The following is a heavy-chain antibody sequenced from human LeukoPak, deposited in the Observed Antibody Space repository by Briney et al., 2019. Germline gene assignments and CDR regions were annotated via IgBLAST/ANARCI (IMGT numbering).Heavy chain of an antibody. D-gene: IGHD6-13*01. J-gene: IGHJ4*02. CDR1: GGSISSYY. Sequence: SETLSLTCTVSGGSISSYYWSWIRQPPGKGLEWIGEINHSGSTNYNPSLKSRVTISVDTSKNQFSLKLSSVTAADTAVYYCARGGSIAAAGIDYWGQGTLVTVSS. CDR2: INHSGST. CDR3: ARGGSIAAAGIDY. V-gene: IGHV4-34*01.